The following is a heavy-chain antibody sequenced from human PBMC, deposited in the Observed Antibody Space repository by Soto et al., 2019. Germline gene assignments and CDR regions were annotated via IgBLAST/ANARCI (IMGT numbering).Heavy chain of an antibody. D-gene: IGHD6-13*01. Sequence: GGSLRLSCAASGITFSSYAMSWVRQAPGKWLEWVSSISGSGTSTYYADSVKGWFTISRDISKNTLYLQMNSLRADDTAVYYCAKRGSSTSWYWFDPWGQGTLVTVSS. J-gene: IGHJ5*02. CDR2: ISGSGTST. CDR1: GITFSSYA. CDR3: AKRGSSTSWYWFDP. V-gene: IGHV3-23*01.